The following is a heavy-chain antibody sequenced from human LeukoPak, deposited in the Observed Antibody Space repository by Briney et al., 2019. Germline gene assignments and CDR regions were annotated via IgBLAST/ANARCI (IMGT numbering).Heavy chain of an antibody. CDR2: IYYSGST. Sequence: SQTLSLTCTVSGGSISSGDYYWSWIRQPPGKGLEWIGYIYYSGSTYYNPSLKSRVTISVDTSKNQFSLKLSSVTAADTAVYYCARDQMIVTGGWFDPWGQGTLVTVSS. V-gene: IGHV4-30-4*01. CDR1: GGSISSGDYY. J-gene: IGHJ5*02. CDR3: ARDQMIVTGGWFDP. D-gene: IGHD3-22*01.